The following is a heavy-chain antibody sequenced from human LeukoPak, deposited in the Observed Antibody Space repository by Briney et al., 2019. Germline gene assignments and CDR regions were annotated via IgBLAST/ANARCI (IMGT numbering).Heavy chain of an antibody. CDR2: IIPILGIA. V-gene: IGHV1-69*04. CDR1: GGTFNSYA. Sequence: GASVKVSCKASGGTFNSYAISWVRQAPGQGLEWMGRIIPILGIANYAQKFQGRVTITADKSTSTAYMELSSLRSEDTAVYYCASSLYDSSGYYYGMVITYYFDYWGQGTLVTVSS. CDR3: ASSLYDSSGYYYGMVITYYFDY. J-gene: IGHJ4*02. D-gene: IGHD3-22*01.